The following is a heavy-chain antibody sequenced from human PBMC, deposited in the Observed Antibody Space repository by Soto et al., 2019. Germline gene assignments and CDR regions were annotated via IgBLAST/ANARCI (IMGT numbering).Heavy chain of an antibody. CDR2: IMPISGTA. CDR1: GGTFSSYA. J-gene: IGHJ6*02. V-gene: IGHV1-69*13. Sequence: SVKFSCKASGGTFSSYAISWVRQAPGQGLEWLGGIMPISGTASYAQEFQGRVTITADESTSTAYMELSSLRSEDTAVYCCARGLGSMDVWGQGTTVTVSS. CDR3: ARGLGSMDV.